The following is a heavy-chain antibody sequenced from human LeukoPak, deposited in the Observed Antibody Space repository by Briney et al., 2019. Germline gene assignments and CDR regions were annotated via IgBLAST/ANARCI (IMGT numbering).Heavy chain of an antibody. CDR3: ARDMILEEKTAYEMDV. CDR2: ISRSGSTI. D-gene: IGHD3/OR15-3a*01. J-gene: IGHJ6*04. CDR1: GFTFGGYY. V-gene: IGHV3-11*01. Sequence: KSGGSLRLSCAAAGFTFGGYYMNWIRQDPGKGLEWVSCISRSGSTIYYADSVKGRFTISRDNAKNSLFLQMNSLRDEDTAVYYCARDMILEEKTAYEMDVWGKGTTVTVSS.